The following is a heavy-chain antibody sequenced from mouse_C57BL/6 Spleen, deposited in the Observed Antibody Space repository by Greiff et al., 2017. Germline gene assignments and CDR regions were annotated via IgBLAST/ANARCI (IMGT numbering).Heavy chain of an antibody. Sequence: QVQLKQPGAELVMPGASVKLSCKASGYTFTSYWMHWVKQRPAQGLEWIGEIDPSDSYTNYNQKFKGKSTLTVDKSSSTADMQLSSLTSEDSAVYYCARGDSSGSDYWGQGTTRTGSS. CDR1: GYTFTSYW. J-gene: IGHJ2*01. V-gene: IGHV1-69*01. CDR2: IDPSDSYT. CDR3: ARGDSSGSDY. D-gene: IGHD3-2*02.